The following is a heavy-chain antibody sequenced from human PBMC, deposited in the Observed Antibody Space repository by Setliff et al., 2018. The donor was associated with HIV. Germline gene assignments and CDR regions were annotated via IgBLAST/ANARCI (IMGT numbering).Heavy chain of an antibody. D-gene: IGHD3-3*01. CDR2: INTDSGTP. Sequence: ASVKVSCKASADTFTNCLINWVRQAPGQGLEWMGWINTDSGTPTYAQAFTGRFVFSLDTSVSTAFLQITSLKAEDTAVCYCARGDQDVWGDYSNFFDSWGQGTLVTVSS. CDR1: ADTFTNCL. V-gene: IGHV7-4-1*02. CDR3: ARGDQDVWGDYSNFFDS. J-gene: IGHJ5*01.